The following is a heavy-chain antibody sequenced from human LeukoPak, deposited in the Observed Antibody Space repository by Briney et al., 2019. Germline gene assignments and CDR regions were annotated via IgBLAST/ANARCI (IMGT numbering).Heavy chain of an antibody. J-gene: IGHJ4*02. V-gene: IGHV5-51*01. Sequence: GESLQISCTGSGYIFTNYWIAWVRQMPGKGLEWMGIIYPGDSEPTYSPSFQGQVTISADKSITTTNLQWRSLKASDTAMYYWARGRGYCSSSSSDDFDYWGQGTLVTVPS. D-gene: IGHD2-2*01. CDR1: GYIFTNYW. CDR3: ARGRGYCSSSSSDDFDY. CDR2: IYPGDSEP.